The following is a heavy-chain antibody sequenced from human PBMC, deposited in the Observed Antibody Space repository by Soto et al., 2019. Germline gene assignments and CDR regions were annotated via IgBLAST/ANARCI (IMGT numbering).Heavy chain of an antibody. CDR2: IYYSGST. V-gene: IGHV4-61*01. J-gene: IGHJ4*02. D-gene: IGHD3-9*01. CDR1: GGSVSSGSYY. CDR3: ARHFGYDILTESGGGFDS. Sequence: PSETLSLTCTVSGGSVSSGSYYWSWIRQPPGKGLEWIGYIYYSGSTNYNPSLKSRVTISVDTSKDQFSLKLSSVTAADTAVYYCARHFGYDILTESGGGFDSWGQGTLVTVSS.